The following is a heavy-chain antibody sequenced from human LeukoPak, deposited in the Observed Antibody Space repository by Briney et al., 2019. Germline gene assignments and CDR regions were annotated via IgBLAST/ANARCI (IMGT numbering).Heavy chain of an antibody. CDR1: GGSFSGYY. Sequence: KASETLSLTCAVYGGSFSGYYWSWIRQPPGKGLEWIGEINHSGSTDYNPSLKSRVTMSVDTSKNQFSLKLNSVTPADTAIYYCTRDRRDGYNYVDYWGQGTLVTVSS. D-gene: IGHD5-24*01. CDR3: TRDRRDGYNYVDY. CDR2: INHSGST. J-gene: IGHJ4*02. V-gene: IGHV4-34*01.